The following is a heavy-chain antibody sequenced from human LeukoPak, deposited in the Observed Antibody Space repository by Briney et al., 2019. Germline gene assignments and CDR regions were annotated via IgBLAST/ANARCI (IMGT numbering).Heavy chain of an antibody. CDR3: ARQGYSSGWYYFDY. CDR1: GFTVSSNY. CDR2: IYYSGST. J-gene: IGHJ4*02. Sequence: GSLRLSCAASGFTVSSNYMSWIRQPPGKGLEWIGYIYYSGSTNYNPSLKSRVTISVDTSKNQFSLKLSSVTAADTAVYYCARQGYSSGWYYFDYRGQGTLVTVSS. V-gene: IGHV4-59*08. D-gene: IGHD6-19*01.